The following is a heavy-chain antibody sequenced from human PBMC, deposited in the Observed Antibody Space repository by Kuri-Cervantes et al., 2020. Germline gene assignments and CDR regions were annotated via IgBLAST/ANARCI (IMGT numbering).Heavy chain of an antibody. Sequence: KVSCKGSGYSFTSYWIGWVRQMPGKGLEWMGIIYPGDSDTRYSPSFQGQVTISADKSISTAYLQWSSLKASGTAMYYCARNDFWSGCMDVWGQGTAVTVSS. V-gene: IGHV5-51*01. CDR3: ARNDFWSGCMDV. D-gene: IGHD3-3*01. J-gene: IGHJ6*02. CDR1: GYSFTSYW. CDR2: IYPGDSDT.